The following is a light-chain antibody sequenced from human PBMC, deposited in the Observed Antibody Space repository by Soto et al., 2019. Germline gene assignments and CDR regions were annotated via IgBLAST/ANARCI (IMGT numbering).Light chain of an antibody. J-gene: IGLJ1*01. CDR3: CSYAGSNTYV. V-gene: IGLV2-11*01. Sequence: QSVLTQPRSVSGSPGQSVTISCTGTSSDVGGYNYVSWYQEHPGKAPKLMIYDVSKRPSGVPDRFSGSKSANTASLTISGLQTEDEADYYCCSYAGSNTYVFGTGTKLTVL. CDR2: DVS. CDR1: SSDVGGYNY.